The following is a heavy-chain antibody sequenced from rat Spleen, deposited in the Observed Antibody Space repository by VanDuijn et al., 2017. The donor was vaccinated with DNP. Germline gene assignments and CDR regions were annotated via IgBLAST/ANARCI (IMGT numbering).Heavy chain of an antibody. CDR3: ARWTTGQYFDY. V-gene: IGHV5-17*01. CDR2: IIFDGSTT. Sequence: AASGFTFSDSAMAWVRQSPKKGLEWVATIIFDGSTTYYRDSVKGRFTISRDNAKSTLYLQMNSLRSEDTATYYCARWTTGQYFDYWGQGVMVTVSS. CDR1: GFTFSDSA. J-gene: IGHJ2*01. D-gene: IGHD1-11*01.